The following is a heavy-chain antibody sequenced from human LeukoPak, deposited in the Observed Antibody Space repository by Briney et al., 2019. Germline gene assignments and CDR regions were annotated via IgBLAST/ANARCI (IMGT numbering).Heavy chain of an antibody. V-gene: IGHV4-4*07. CDR2: IYNSGTT. CDR3: ASTNYYDSRYPSLFDY. D-gene: IGHD3-10*01. CDR1: GGSISSYY. J-gene: IGHJ4*02. Sequence: SETLSLTCTVSGGSISSYYWSWIRQPAGKGLEWIGHIYNSGTTNYKPSLKSRLTISVDTSKNQFSLKLTSVTAADTAVYYCASTNYYDSRYPSLFDYWGQGTLVTVSS.